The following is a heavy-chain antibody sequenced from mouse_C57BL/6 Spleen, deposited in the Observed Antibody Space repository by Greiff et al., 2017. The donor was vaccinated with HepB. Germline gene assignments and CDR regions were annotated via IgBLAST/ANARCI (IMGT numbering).Heavy chain of an antibody. V-gene: IGHV5-9-1*02. CDR1: GFTFSSYA. CDR2: ISSGGDYT. J-gene: IGHJ2*01. Sequence: EVKLEESGEGLVKPGGSLKLSCAASGFTFSSYAMSWVRQTPEKSLEWVAYISSGGDYTYYADTVKGRFTISRDNARNTLYLQMSSLKSEDTAMYYCTREGYGSSFDYWGQGTTLTVSS. D-gene: IGHD1-1*01. CDR3: TREGYGSSFDY.